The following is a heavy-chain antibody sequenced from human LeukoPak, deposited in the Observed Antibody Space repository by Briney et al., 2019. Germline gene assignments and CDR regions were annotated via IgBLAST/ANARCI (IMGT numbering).Heavy chain of an antibody. V-gene: IGHV1-69*13. D-gene: IGHD3-22*01. CDR2: IIPIFGTA. Sequence: ASVKVSCKASGYTFTSYGISWVRQAPGQGLEWMGGIIPIFGTANYAQKFQGRVTITADESTSTAYLELSSLRSEDTAVYYCARESSIVVVTTRRGYFDYWGQGTLVTVSS. CDR1: GYTFTSYG. CDR3: ARESSIVVVTTRRGYFDY. J-gene: IGHJ4*02.